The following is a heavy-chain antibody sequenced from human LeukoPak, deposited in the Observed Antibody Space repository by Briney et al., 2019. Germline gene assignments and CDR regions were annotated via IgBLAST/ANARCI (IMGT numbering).Heavy chain of an antibody. V-gene: IGHV3-11*01. Sequence: GGSLRLSCAASGFTFSDYYMSWIRQAPGKGLEWVSYISTTGSTEYYADSVKGRFTIPRDNAKNSLYLQTNSLRAEDTAVYYCARVPTTVTYTDYWGQGTLVIVSS. D-gene: IGHD4-17*01. CDR1: GFTFSDYY. J-gene: IGHJ4*02. CDR2: ISTTGSTE. CDR3: ARVPTTVTYTDY.